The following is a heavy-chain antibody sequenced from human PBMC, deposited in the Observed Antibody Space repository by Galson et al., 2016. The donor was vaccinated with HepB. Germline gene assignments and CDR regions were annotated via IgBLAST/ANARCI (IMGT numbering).Heavy chain of an antibody. V-gene: IGHV4-4*02. CDR1: GGSISSGNW. CDR2: IYHSGST. CDR3: ARVGKDYYDGSTYYYRPGVFHAFDI. Sequence: SETLSLTCVVSGGSISSGNWWSWVRQPPGKGLEWIGEIYHSGSTSYNPSLKSRVTILVDKSKNQFSLNLSSVTAADTAVYYCARVGKDYYDGSTYYYRPGVFHAFDIWGQETMVTVSS. D-gene: IGHD3-22*01. J-gene: IGHJ3*02.